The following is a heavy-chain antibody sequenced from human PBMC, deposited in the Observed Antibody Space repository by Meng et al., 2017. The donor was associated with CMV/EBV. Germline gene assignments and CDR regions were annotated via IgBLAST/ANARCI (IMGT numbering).Heavy chain of an antibody. CDR1: GYTFTSYY. CDR3: ARGRYDFWSGYYTKGGRYYYYGMDV. D-gene: IGHD3-3*01. CDR2: INPSGGST. V-gene: IGHV1-46*01. J-gene: IGHJ6*02. Sequence: ASVKVSCKASGYTFTSYYMHWVRQAPGQGLEWMGIINPSGGSTSYAQKFQGRVTMIRDTSTSTVYMELSSLRSDDTAVYYCARGRYDFWSGYYTKGGRYYYYGMDVWGQGTTVTVSS.